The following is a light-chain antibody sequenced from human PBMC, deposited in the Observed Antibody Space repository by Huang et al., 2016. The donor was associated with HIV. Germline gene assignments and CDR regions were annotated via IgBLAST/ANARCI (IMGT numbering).Light chain of an antibody. Sequence: AIKMTQSPSPLSASVGDRVTITCRANQDIRNDLGWYQKKPGQAPKLLIYAASSLQSGVPSRFIGSVSGTDFTLTISSLQPEDFATYYCLQDYNYPWTFGQGTKVEIK. V-gene: IGKV1-6*01. CDR2: AAS. CDR1: QDIRND. J-gene: IGKJ1*01. CDR3: LQDYNYPWT.